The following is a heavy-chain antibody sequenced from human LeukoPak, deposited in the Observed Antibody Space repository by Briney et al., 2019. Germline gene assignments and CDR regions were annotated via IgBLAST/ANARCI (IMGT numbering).Heavy chain of an antibody. V-gene: IGHV4-39*07. J-gene: IGHJ4*02. Sequence: SETLSLTCVVSGGSISSSSYYWGWIRQPPGKGLEWIGSIYYSGSTYYNPSLKSRVTISVDTSKNQFSLKLSSVTAADTAVYYCARDPPLSSYDSSGGVDYWGQGTLVTVSS. CDR2: IYYSGST. CDR3: ARDPPLSSYDSSGGVDY. CDR1: GGSISSSSYY. D-gene: IGHD3-22*01.